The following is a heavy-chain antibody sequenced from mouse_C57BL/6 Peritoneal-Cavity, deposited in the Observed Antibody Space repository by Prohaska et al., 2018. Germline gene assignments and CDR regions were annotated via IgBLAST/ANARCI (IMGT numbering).Heavy chain of an antibody. CDR3: ALRPSSGTGAMDY. J-gene: IGHJ4*01. Sequence: HGKSLEWIGDINPNNGGTSYNQKFKGKATLTVDKSSSTAYMELRSLTSEDSAVYYCALRPSSGTGAMDYWGQGTSVTVSS. V-gene: IGHV1-26*01. D-gene: IGHD4-1*01. CDR2: INPNNGGT.